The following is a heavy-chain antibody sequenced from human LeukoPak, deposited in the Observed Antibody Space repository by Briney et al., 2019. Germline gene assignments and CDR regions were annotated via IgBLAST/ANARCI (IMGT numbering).Heavy chain of an antibody. V-gene: IGHV3-21*01. J-gene: IGHJ4*02. CDR2: ISSSSSYI. CDR1: GFTFSSDS. CDR3: ARVFGYYGSSDY. D-gene: IGHD3-22*01. Sequence: PGGSLRLSCAASGFTFSSDSMNWVRQAPGKGLEWVSSISSSSSYIYYADSVKGRFTISRDNAKNSLYLQMNSLRAEDTAVYYCARVFGYYGSSDYWGQGTLVTVSS.